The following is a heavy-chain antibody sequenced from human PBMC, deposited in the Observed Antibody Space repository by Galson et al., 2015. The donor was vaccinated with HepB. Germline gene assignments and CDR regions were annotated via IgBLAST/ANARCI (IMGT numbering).Heavy chain of an antibody. CDR2: INPNSGGT. J-gene: IGHJ5*02. D-gene: IGHD5-12*01. V-gene: IGHV1-2*06. Sequence: SVKVSCKASGYTFTGYYMHWVRQAPGQGLEWMGRINPNSGGTNYAQKFQGRVTMTRDTSISTAYMELSRLRFDDTAVYYCARDFVATPIGWFDPWGQGTLVTVSS. CDR3: ARDFVATPIGWFDP. CDR1: GYTFTGYY.